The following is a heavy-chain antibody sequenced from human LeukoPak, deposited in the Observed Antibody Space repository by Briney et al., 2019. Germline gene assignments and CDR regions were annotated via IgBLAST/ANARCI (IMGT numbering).Heavy chain of an antibody. CDR1: GGSINSYY. CDR2: IYYGGST. Sequence: SETLSLTCNVSGGSINSYYWSWIRQSPGKGLEWIGYIYYGGSTNYNPSLKSRVTISVDASKNQFSLKLSSVTAADTAVYYCARGYSNLAYWGQGTLVTVSS. CDR3: ARGYSNLAY. J-gene: IGHJ4*02. D-gene: IGHD4-11*01. V-gene: IGHV4-59*01.